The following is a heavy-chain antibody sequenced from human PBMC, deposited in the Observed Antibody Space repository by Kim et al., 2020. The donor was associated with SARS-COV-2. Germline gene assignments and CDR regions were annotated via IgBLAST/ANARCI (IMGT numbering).Heavy chain of an antibody. CDR2: IIPIFGTA. Sequence: SVKVSCKASRGTFSSYAISWVRQAPGQGLEWMGGIIPIFGTANYAQKFQGRVTITADESTSTAYMELSSLRSEDTAVYYCARPTSLRGEDWFDPWGQGTLVTVSS. J-gene: IGHJ5*02. CDR1: RGTFSSYA. D-gene: IGHD3-10*01. CDR3: ARPTSLRGEDWFDP. V-gene: IGHV1-69*13.